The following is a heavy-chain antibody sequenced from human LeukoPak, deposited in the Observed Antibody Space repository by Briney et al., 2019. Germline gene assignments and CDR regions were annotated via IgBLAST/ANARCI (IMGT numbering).Heavy chain of an antibody. CDR2: ISAYNGNT. J-gene: IGHJ6*02. V-gene: IGHV1-18*01. Sequence: ASVKVSSKASGYTFTSYGISWVRQAPGQGLEWMGWISAYNGNTNYAQKLQGRVTMTTDTSTSTAYMELRSLRSDDTAVYYCAREGVYSGYKYYYYGMDVWGQGTTVTVSS. CDR3: AREGVYSGYKYYYYGMDV. CDR1: GYTFTSYG. D-gene: IGHD5-12*01.